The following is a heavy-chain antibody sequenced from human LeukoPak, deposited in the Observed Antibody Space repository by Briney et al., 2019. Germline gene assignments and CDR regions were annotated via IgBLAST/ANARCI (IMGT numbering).Heavy chain of an antibody. J-gene: IGHJ5*02. D-gene: IGHD1-26*01. V-gene: IGHV1-2*02. Sequence: ASVKVSCKASGYTFTGYYLHWVRQAPGQGLEWMGWIYPKTGGTSYAQKFQGRVTMTRDTSISTACMELIGLRSDDTAVYYCAGPWDQVGFDPWGQGTLVSVSS. CDR1: GYTFTGYY. CDR2: IYPKTGGT. CDR3: AGPWDQVGFDP.